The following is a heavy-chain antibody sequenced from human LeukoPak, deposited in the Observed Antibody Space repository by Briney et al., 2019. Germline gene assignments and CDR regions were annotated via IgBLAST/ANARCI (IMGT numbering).Heavy chain of an antibody. CDR3: MRRAGGATQTP. V-gene: IGHV1-2*02. CDR2: VVPDSGAT. Sequence: ASVKVSCKASGYPFNDFYIHWVRQAPGQGLEWMGWVVPDSGATNYAQKFQGRVTMTRDTSINTAYMELGRLRSDDTAMYYCMRRAGGATQTPWGQGTLVIVSS. D-gene: IGHD3-10*01. J-gene: IGHJ5*02. CDR1: GYPFNDFY.